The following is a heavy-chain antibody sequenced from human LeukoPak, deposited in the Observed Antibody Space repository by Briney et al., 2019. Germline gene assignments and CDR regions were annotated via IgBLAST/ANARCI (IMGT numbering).Heavy chain of an antibody. CDR3: ARLVGATSSWFDP. Sequence: PGGSLRLSCAASGFTFSSYSMNWVRQAPGKGLEWVSSISSSSSYIYYADSVKGRFTISRDNAKNSLYLQMNSLRAEDTAVYYCARLVGATSSWFDPWGQGTLVTVSS. CDR1: GFTFSSYS. D-gene: IGHD1-26*01. CDR2: ISSSSSYI. V-gene: IGHV3-21*01. J-gene: IGHJ5*02.